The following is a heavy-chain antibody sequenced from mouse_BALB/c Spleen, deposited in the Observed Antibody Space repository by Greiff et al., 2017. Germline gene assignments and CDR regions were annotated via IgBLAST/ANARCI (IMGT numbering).Heavy chain of an antibody. V-gene: IGHV5-4*02. D-gene: IGHD4-1*01. CDR3: ARVNWAMGN. Sequence: EVMLVESGGGLVKPGGSLKLSCAASGFTFSDYYMYWVRQTPEKRLEWVATISDGGSYTYYPDSVKGRFTISRDNAKNNLYLQMSSLKSEDTAMYYCARVNWAMGNWGEGASVTVSS. CDR1: GFTFSDYY. CDR2: ISDGGSYT. J-gene: IGHJ4*01.